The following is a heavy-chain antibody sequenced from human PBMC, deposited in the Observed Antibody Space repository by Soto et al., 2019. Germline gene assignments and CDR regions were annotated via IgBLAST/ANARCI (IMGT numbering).Heavy chain of an antibody. CDR1: GGSISSGGYS. J-gene: IGHJ4*02. CDR3: ARASTTVTTLDY. CDR2: IYHSGST. D-gene: IGHD4-17*01. V-gene: IGHV4-30-2*01. Sequence: SETLSLTCAVSGGSISSGGYSWSWIRQPPGKGLEWIGYIYHSGSTYYNPSLKSRVTISVDRSKNQFTLKLSTVTAADTAVYYCARASTTVTTLDYWGQGTLVTVSS.